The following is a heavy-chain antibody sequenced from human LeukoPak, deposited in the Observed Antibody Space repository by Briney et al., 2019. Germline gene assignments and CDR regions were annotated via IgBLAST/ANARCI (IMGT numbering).Heavy chain of an antibody. CDR2: INHSGST. J-gene: IGHJ4*02. CDR1: GGSFSGYY. Sequence: KPSETLSLTCTVYGGSFSGYYWSWIRQPPGKGLEWIGEINHSGSTNYNPSLKSRVTISVDTSKNHFSLKLSSVTAADTAVYFCTRGPLVRYGDYVVWVYWGQGTLVTVSS. D-gene: IGHD4-17*01. CDR3: TRGPLVRYGDYVVWVY. V-gene: IGHV4-34*01.